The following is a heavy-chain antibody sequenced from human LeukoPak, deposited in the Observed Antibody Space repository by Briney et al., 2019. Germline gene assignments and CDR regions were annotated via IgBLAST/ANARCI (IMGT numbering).Heavy chain of an antibody. J-gene: IGHJ4*02. D-gene: IGHD4-17*01. CDR3: ARTYGDLDY. CDR1: GYTFTGYY. CDR2: INPNSGGT. Sequence: RASVKVSCKASGYTFTGYYMHWVRQAPGQGLEWMGWINPNSGGTGSAQNFQGRVTMTRDTSISTAYMELSSLRSEDTGVYYCARTYGDLDYWGQGTLVTVSS. V-gene: IGHV1-2*02.